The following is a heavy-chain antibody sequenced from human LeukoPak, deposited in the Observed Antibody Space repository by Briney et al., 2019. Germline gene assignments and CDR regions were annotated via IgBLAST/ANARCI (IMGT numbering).Heavy chain of an antibody. D-gene: IGHD2-2*01. J-gene: IGHJ4*02. CDR1: GNYW. CDR3: VSFYETY. CDR2: INSDGSWT. Sequence: AGGSLRLSCAASGNYWMHWVRQAPGKGLVWVSHINSDGSWTTYVDSVKGRFTVSKDNAKNMLYLQMNNLRAEDTAVYYCVSFYETYWGRGTLVTVSS. V-gene: IGHV3-74*01.